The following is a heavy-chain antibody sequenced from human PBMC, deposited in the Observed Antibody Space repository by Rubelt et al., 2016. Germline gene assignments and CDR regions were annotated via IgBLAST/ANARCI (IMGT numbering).Heavy chain of an antibody. D-gene: IGHD1-1*01. J-gene: IGHJ5*02. V-gene: IGHV4-39*01. CDR1: GGSISRSTYY. Sequence: QLQLQESGPGLVKPSETLSLTCTVSGGSISRSTYYWGWIRQPPGKGLEWIGSVYYSGSTYYNPSLKSRVTISVDTSKNQFSLKLSSVTAADTAVYYCARLGWNDFWFDPWGQGTLVTVSS. CDR2: VYYSGST. CDR3: ARLGWNDFWFDP.